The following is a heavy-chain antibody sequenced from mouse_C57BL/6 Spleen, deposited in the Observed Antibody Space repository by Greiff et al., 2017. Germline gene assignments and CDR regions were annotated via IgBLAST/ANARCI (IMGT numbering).Heavy chain of an antibody. J-gene: IGHJ4*01. CDR2: IDPSDSYT. V-gene: IGHV1-59*01. D-gene: IGHD1-1*01. CDR1: GYTFTSYW. CDR3: AITTVVATRYAMDY. Sequence: QVQLQQPGAELVRPGTSVKLSCKASGYTFTSYWMHWVKQRPGQGLEWIGVIDPSDSYTNYNQKFKGKATLTVDTSSSTAYMQLSSLTSEDSAVYYCAITTVVATRYAMDYWGQGTSVTVSS.